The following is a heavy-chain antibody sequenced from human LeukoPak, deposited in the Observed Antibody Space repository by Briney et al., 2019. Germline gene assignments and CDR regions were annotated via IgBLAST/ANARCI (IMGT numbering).Heavy chain of an antibody. CDR2: ISSSSATI. Sequence: PGGSPRLSCAASGFTFSSYSMNWVRQAPGKGLEWVSYISSSSATIHYADSVKGRFTISRDNAKNSLYLQMNSLRAEDTALYYCARDTHYYGSGSPAFDIWGQGTMVTVSS. J-gene: IGHJ3*02. D-gene: IGHD3-10*01. CDR3: ARDTHYYGSGSPAFDI. V-gene: IGHV3-48*01. CDR1: GFTFSSYS.